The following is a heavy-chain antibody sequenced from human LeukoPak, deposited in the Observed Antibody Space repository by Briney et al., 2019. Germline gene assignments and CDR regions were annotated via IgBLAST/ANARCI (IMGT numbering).Heavy chain of an antibody. Sequence: GGSLRLSCAASGFTFSSYCMHWVRQAAGKGLEWEAFIRYDGINKYYADSVKSPFTISRDHSKNTLYLQMNSLRAQDPALYYLSKDLREYCSSTSWYEYRAFDIWGQATMASVSS. CDR3: SKDLREYCSSTSWYEYRAFDI. J-gene: IGHJ3*02. D-gene: IGHD2-2*01. CDR1: GFTFSSYC. CDR2: IRYDGINK. V-gene: IGHV3-30*02.